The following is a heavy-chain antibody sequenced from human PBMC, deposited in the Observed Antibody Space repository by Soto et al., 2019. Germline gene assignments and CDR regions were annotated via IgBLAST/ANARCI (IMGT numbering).Heavy chain of an antibody. J-gene: IGHJ6*03. CDR2: INSDGSST. Sequence: GGSLRLSCAASGFTFSSYWMHWVRQAPGKGLVWVSRINSDGSSTSYADSVKGRFTISRDNAKNTLYLQMNSLRAEDTAVYYCARQGGNYYYYMDVWGKGTTVTVSS. CDR1: GFTFSSYW. V-gene: IGHV3-74*01. CDR3: ARQGGNYYYYMDV.